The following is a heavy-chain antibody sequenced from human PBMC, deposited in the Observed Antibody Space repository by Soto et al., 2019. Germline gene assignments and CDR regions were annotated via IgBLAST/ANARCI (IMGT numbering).Heavy chain of an antibody. D-gene: IGHD3-10*01. CDR3: ATSDYGTGRYPFPDFDY. J-gene: IGHJ4*02. CDR2: INPDSGAT. Sequence: HEHLVQSGAEVKRPGASLKVSCKASGYSFTGYYIHWVRQAPGQGLEWMGWINPDSGATNYAQNFQGRVTLTNDTSISTASMDLTSLTSDDTPVYYCATSDYGTGRYPFPDFDYWGQGTLVIVSS. CDR1: GYSFTGYY. V-gene: IGHV1-2*02.